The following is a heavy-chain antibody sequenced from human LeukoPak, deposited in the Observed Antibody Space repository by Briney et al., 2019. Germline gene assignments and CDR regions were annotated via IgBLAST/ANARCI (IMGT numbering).Heavy chain of an antibody. Sequence: SETLSLTCTVSGASISSGTYYWSWIRQPARKGLEWIGRIYTSDSTNYNPSLKSRVTISVDTSKNQFSLKVNSVTAADTAVYYCATDYGDYFDYWGQGTLVTVSS. D-gene: IGHD4-17*01. CDR3: ATDYGDYFDY. J-gene: IGHJ4*02. CDR1: GASISSGTYY. V-gene: IGHV4-61*02. CDR2: IYTSDST.